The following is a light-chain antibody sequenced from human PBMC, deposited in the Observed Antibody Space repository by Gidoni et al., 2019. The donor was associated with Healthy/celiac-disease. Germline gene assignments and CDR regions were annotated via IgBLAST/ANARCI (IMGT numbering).Light chain of an antibody. CDR3: QHPGT. CDR2: AAS. V-gene: IGKV3-15*01. J-gene: IGKJ2*02. Sequence: EMVMTQSPATLSVSPGERATLSCRASQSISSNLAWYQQKPGQAPRLLLYAASTRATGIPARFSGSGSGTEFTLTISSLQSEDFAVYYCQHPGTFGQGTKLEIK. CDR1: QSISSN.